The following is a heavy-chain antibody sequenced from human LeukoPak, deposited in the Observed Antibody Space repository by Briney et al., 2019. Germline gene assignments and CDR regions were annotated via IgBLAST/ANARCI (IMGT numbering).Heavy chain of an antibody. CDR1: GGSISSYY. D-gene: IGHD3-10*01. V-gene: IGHV4-59*01. Sequence: SETLSLTCTVSGGSISSYYWSWIRQPPGKGLEWIGYIYYSGSTNYNPSLKSRVTISVDTSKNQFSLKLSSVTAADTAVYYCARGSITMEGGYYYYYMDVWGKGTTVTVSS. CDR2: IYYSGST. J-gene: IGHJ6*03. CDR3: ARGSITMEGGYYYYYMDV.